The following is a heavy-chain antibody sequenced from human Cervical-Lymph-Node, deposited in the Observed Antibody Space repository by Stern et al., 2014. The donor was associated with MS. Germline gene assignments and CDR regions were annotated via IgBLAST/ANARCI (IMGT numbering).Heavy chain of an antibody. CDR2: ISSSGGT. Sequence: QVQLQESGPGLVKPSETLSLTCTVSGGSTSSYYWSWIRQPPGKGLEWIGYISSSGGTKYNPSLKSRVTISVDTSKNQFALHLSSVTAADAAVYYCARGYTTSSGRPDYWGQGTLVTVST. D-gene: IGHD6-6*01. J-gene: IGHJ4*02. V-gene: IGHV4-59*08. CDR1: GGSTSSYY. CDR3: ARGYTTSSGRPDY.